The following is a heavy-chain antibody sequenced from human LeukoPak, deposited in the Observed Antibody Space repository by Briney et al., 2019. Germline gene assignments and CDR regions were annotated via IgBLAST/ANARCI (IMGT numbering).Heavy chain of an antibody. CDR3: AVIYAVVGAFDI. CDR2: LYPDDSDT. D-gene: IGHD2-8*01. J-gene: IGHJ3*02. Sequence: GESLKISCKGSGYNFPDYWIGWVRQLPGKGLEWIGILYPDDSDTKYRPSFQGQVTISVDMSISTAYLQWSSLQASDTAIYYCAVIYAVVGAFDIWGQGTVVTVSS. V-gene: IGHV5-51*01. CDR1: GYNFPDYW.